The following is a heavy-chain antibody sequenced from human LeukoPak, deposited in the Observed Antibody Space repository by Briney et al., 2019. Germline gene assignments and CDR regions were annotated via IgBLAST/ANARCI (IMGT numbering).Heavy chain of an antibody. CDR2: ISYDGSNK. Sequence: GGSLRLSCAASGFTFSSYAMHWVRQAPGKGLEWVAVISYDGSNKHYADSVKGRFTISRDNSKNTLYLQMNSLRAEDTAVYYCARGNPELYCSSTSCYRWIDNWFDPWGQGTLVTVSS. CDR1: GFTFSSYA. D-gene: IGHD2-2*02. V-gene: IGHV3-30-3*01. J-gene: IGHJ5*02. CDR3: ARGNPELYCSSTSCYRWIDNWFDP.